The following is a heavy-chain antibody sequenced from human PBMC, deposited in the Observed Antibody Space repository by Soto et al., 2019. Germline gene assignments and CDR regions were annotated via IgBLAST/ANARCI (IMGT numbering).Heavy chain of an antibody. D-gene: IGHD2-15*01. CDR2: IIPFFGTS. CDR1: GAPFLNYP. CDR3: ARVSPNERGKDSGLGYFDY. V-gene: IGHV1-69*01. Sequence: QVQMVQSGPEVKKPGSSVTVSCKASGAPFLNYPVSWVRQAPGQGLEWMGVIIPFFGTSNHAPEFLGRITTTADDSTSTGSMELNSLRPEDTALYYCARVSPNERGKDSGLGYFDYWGQGTLVVVSS. J-gene: IGHJ4*02.